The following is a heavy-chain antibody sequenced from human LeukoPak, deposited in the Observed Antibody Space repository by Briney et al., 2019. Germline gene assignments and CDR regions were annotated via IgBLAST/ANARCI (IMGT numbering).Heavy chain of an antibody. J-gene: IGHJ4*02. Sequence: SETLSPTCTVSGGSISSSSYYWGWIRQPPGKGLEWIGSIYYSGSTYYNPSLKSRVTISVDTSKNQFSLKLSSVTAADTAVYYCARRLQGSLRGARRTFDYWGQGTLVTVSS. CDR2: IYYSGST. D-gene: IGHD5-12*01. V-gene: IGHV4-39*07. CDR1: GGSISSSSYY. CDR3: ARRLQGSLRGARRTFDY.